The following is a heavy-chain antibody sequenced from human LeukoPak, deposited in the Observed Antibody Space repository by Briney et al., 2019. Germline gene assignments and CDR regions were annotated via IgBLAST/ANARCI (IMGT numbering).Heavy chain of an antibody. CDR2: IYYYSGST. CDR3: ARDPHYGDYVGAFDI. D-gene: IGHD4-17*01. CDR1: GGSFSGYY. V-gene: IGHV4-59*01. J-gene: IGHJ3*02. Sequence: KPSETLSLTCAVYGGSFSGYYWSWIRQPPGKGLEWIGYIYYYSGSTNYNSSLKSRVTISVDTSKNQFSLKLSSVTAADTAVYYCARDPHYGDYVGAFDIWGQGTMVTVSS.